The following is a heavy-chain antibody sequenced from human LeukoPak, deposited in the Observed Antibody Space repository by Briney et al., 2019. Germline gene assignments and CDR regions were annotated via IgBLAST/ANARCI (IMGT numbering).Heavy chain of an antibody. V-gene: IGHV3-21*01. CDR3: ARKGATTSASHFDY. CDR1: GFTFSSYS. CDR2: ISSSSSTYI. D-gene: IGHD1-26*01. J-gene: IGHJ4*02. Sequence: GGSLRLSCAASGFTFSSYSMNWVRQAPGKGLEWVSSISSSSSTYIHYADALKGRFTISRDNAQNSLFLQMNRLRAEDTAVYYCARKGATTSASHFDYWGQGTLVTVSS.